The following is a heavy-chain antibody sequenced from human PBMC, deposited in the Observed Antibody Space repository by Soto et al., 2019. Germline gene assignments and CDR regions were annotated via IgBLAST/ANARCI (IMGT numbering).Heavy chain of an antibody. D-gene: IGHD2-2*01. V-gene: IGHV4-39*01. Sequence: SETLSLTCTVSGGSISSSSYYWGWIRQPPGKGLEWIGSIYYSGSTYYNPSLKSRVTISVDTSKNQFSLKLSSVTAADTAVYYCARTAGYCSSTSCQIFDYWGQGTLVTVSS. CDR1: GGSISSSSYY. J-gene: IGHJ4*02. CDR3: ARTAGYCSSTSCQIFDY. CDR2: IYYSGST.